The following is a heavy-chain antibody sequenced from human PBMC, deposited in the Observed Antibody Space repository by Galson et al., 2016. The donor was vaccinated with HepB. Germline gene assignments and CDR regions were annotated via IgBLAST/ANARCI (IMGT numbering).Heavy chain of an antibody. CDR3: AKRHEYCPPVGCSVDY. D-gene: IGHD2/OR15-2a*01. CDR2: DSMDGRRK. V-gene: IGHV3-30*18. CDR1: GFTFSNSW. Sequence: SLRLSCAASGFTFSNSWMHWVRQAPGKGLEWVAADSMDGRRKFYADSVKGRFTISRDNSNNMLFLQMNSLRADDTAVYYCAKRHEYCPPVGCSVDYWGQGTLVSVSS. J-gene: IGHJ4*02.